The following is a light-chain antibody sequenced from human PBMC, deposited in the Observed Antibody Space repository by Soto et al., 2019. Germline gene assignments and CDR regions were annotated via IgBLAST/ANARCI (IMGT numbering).Light chain of an antibody. J-gene: IGKJ3*01. CDR1: LHINDC. V-gene: IGKV1-33*01. Sequence: DIQLTQSPSSLSASVGDRVTITCQASLHINDCVNWYQQKPGKAPKLLIYDASTLETGVRSRFSGRGSGREFTFTISRLQPEDVATYFCQQYDSLFSFGPGTKVESK. CDR2: DAS. CDR3: QQYDSLFS.